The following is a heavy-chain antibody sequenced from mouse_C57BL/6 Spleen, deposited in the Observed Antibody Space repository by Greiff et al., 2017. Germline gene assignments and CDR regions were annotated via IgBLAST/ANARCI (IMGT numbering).Heavy chain of an antibody. D-gene: IGHD1-1*01. CDR3: AREGDYYGSSPLGYFDV. Sequence: EVKLMESGPELVKPGASVKIPCKASGYTFTDYNMDWVKQSHGKSLEWIGDINPNNGGTIYNQKFKGKATLTVDKSSSTAYMELRSLTSEDTAVYYCAREGDYYGSSPLGYFDVWGTGTTVTVSS. CDR1: GYTFTDYN. V-gene: IGHV1-18*01. J-gene: IGHJ1*03. CDR2: INPNNGGT.